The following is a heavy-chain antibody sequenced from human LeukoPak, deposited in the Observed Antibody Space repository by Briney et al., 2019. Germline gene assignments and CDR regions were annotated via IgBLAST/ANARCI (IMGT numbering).Heavy chain of an antibody. V-gene: IGHV3-21*01. Sequence: GGSLRLSCAASGFTFSSYSMNWVRQAPGKGLEWVSSISSSSSYIYYADSVRGRFTISRDNAKNSLYLQMNSLRAGDTAVYYCARVMTTVTPFDYWGQGTLVTVSS. CDR1: GFTFSSYS. J-gene: IGHJ4*02. D-gene: IGHD4-17*01. CDR2: ISSSSSYI. CDR3: ARVMTTVTPFDY.